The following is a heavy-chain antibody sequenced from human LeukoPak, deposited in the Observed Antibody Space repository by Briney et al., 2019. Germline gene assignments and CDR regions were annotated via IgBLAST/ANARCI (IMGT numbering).Heavy chain of an antibody. Sequence: GGSLRLSCAISGLTFHDYAMTWVRQAPEKGLEWVSTIVGDSSKTYYADSVKGRFTISRDNSNYMLFLHMNNLRAEDTAIYYCAKQPYNYYYLDVWGKGTTVTVSS. CDR2: IVGDSSKT. CDR3: AKQPYNYYYLDV. V-gene: IGHV3-23*01. CDR1: GLTFHDYA. D-gene: IGHD2-21*01. J-gene: IGHJ6*03.